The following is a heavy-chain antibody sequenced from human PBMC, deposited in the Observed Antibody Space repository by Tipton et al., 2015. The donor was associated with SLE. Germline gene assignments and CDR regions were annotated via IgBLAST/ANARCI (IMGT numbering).Heavy chain of an antibody. V-gene: IGHV4-59*08. CDR3: ARQLDGVDY. CDR1: GGSISSYY. CDR2: IYYSGST. D-gene: IGHD1-1*01. J-gene: IGHJ4*02. Sequence: TLSLTCTVSGGSISSYYWSWIRQPPGKGLEWIGYIYYSGSTNYNPSLKSRVTMSVDTSKNQFSLKLTSVTAADTAVYYCARQLDGVDYWGQGTLVTVSS.